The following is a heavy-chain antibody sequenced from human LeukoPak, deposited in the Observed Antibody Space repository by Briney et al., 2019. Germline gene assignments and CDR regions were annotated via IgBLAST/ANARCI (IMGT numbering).Heavy chain of an antibody. D-gene: IGHD3-22*01. CDR2: IIPIFGTA. J-gene: IGHJ4*02. CDR1: GGTFSSYA. CDR3: ARAGRPYYYDSSGYYQYFDY. V-gene: IGHV1-69*13. Sequence: ASVKVPCKASGGTFSSYAISWVRQAPGQGLEWMGGIIPIFGTANYAQKFQGRVTITADESTSTAYMELSSLRSEDTAVYYCARAGRPYYYDSSGYYQYFDYWGQGTLVTVSS.